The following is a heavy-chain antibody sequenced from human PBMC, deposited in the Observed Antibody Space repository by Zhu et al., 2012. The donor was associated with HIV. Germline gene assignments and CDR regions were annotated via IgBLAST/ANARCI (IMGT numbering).Heavy chain of an antibody. V-gene: IGHV4-39*07. J-gene: IGHJ4*02. CDR1: GAAISSSSYY. Sequence: QVQLQESGPGLVKPSETLSVMCSVSGAAISSSSYYWGWIRQPPGRGLEWIGSVFYSGNTNYNPPLKSRVSISADTSKRTLSLKLHSVTAADTAVYYCARGGGXGAGYFNYWGQGTPSPS. D-gene: IGHD3-16*01. CDR2: VFYSGNT. CDR3: ARGGGXGAGYFNY.